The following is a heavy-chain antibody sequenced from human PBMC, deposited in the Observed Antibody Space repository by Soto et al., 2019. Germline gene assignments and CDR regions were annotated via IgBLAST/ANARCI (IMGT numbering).Heavy chain of an antibody. CDR3: ARGRAAARPNWFDP. CDR1: GGSFSGYY. D-gene: IGHD6-6*01. CDR2: INHSGST. J-gene: IGHJ5*02. V-gene: IGHV4-34*01. Sequence: SETLSLTCAVYGGSFSGYYWSWIRQPPGKGLEWIGEINHSGSTNYNPSLKSRVTISVDTSKNQFSLKLSSVTAADTAVYCCARGRAAARPNWFDPWGQGTLVTVSS.